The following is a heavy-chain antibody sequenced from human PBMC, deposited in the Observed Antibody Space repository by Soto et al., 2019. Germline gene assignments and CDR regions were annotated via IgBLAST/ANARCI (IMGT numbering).Heavy chain of an antibody. J-gene: IGHJ4*02. CDR3: ARVYYDILTGSSKYYFDY. D-gene: IGHD3-9*01. CDR2: INAGNGNT. Sequence: ASVKVSCKASGYTFTSYAMHWVRQAPGQRLEWMGWINAGNGNTKYSRKFQGRVTITRDTSASTAYMELSSLRSEDTAVYYCARVYYDILTGSSKYYFDYWGQGTLVTVSS. CDR1: GYTFTSYA. V-gene: IGHV1-3*01.